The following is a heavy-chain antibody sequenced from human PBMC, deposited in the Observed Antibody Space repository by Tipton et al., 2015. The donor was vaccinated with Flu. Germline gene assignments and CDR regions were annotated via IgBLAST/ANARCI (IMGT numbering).Heavy chain of an antibody. V-gene: IGHV4-34*01. Sequence: TLSLTCAVFGGSFSGYNWSWIRQAPGKGLEWIGEINHSGGTNYNPSLKSRVIISVDMSKNHFSLKLNSVTAADTAVYYCARAQHYDSNAYYYYYMDVWGKGTTVTVSS. CDR1: GGSFSGYN. J-gene: IGHJ6*03. D-gene: IGHD3-22*01. CDR3: ARAQHYDSNAYYYYYMDV. CDR2: INHSGGT.